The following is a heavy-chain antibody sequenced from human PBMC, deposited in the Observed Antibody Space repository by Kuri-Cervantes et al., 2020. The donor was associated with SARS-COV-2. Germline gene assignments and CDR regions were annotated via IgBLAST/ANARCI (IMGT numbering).Heavy chain of an antibody. CDR1: GYTFTSYD. J-gene: IGHJ6*03. CDR2: INPNSGGT. V-gene: IGHV1-2*02. Sequence: ASVKVSCKASGYTFTSYDINWVRQATGQGLEWMGWINPNSGGTNYAQKFQGRVTMTRDTSISTAYMELSRLRSDDTAVYYCARGGGPGMFFEYYMDVWGKGTTVTVSS. D-gene: IGHD3-10*02. CDR3: ARGGGPGMFFEYYMDV.